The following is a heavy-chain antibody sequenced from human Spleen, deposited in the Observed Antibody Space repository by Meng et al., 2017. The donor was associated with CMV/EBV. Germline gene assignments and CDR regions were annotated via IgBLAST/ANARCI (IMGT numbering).Heavy chain of an antibody. Sequence: QITWKESGPALVKPTQTLTLAGTFSGFSLTTRGMGVGWIRQPPGKPLEWLTLVYWDNDDRYSPFLRNRLSITNDTSKNQVFLRLTNMDPVDSGTYYCAHVAYRRGISYFDSWGQGILVTVSS. CDR2: VYWDNDD. CDR3: AHVAYRRGISYFDS. J-gene: IGHJ4*02. V-gene: IGHV2-5*02. D-gene: IGHD3-10*01. CDR1: GFSLTTRGMG.